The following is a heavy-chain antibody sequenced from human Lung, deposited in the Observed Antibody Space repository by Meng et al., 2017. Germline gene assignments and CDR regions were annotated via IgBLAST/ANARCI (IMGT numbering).Heavy chain of an antibody. Sequence: QVQLQEWGAGLLMPSETLSLSCVVSGGSFSDSYWSWSSQPPGKGLEWIGEINHSGSTNYNPSLESRATISVDTSQNNLSLKLSSVTAADSAVYYCARGPTTMAHDFDYWGQGTLVTVSS. CDR2: INHSGST. D-gene: IGHD4-11*01. V-gene: IGHV4-34*01. CDR3: ARGPTTMAHDFDY. CDR1: GGSFSDSY. J-gene: IGHJ4*02.